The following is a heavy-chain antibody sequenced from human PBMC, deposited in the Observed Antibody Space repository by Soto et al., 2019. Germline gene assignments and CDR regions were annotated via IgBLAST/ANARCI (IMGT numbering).Heavy chain of an antibody. J-gene: IGHJ3*02. CDR2: INPNSGGT. D-gene: IGHD5-18*01. Sequence: QVQLVQSGAEVKKPGASVKVSCKASGYTFTGYYMHWVRQAPGQGLEWTGWINPNSGGTNYAQKFQGWVTMTRDTSISTAYMELSRLRSDDTAVYYCARGGHSDSYGFLFAFDIWGQGTMVTVSS. V-gene: IGHV1-2*04. CDR1: GYTFTGYY. CDR3: ARGGHSDSYGFLFAFDI.